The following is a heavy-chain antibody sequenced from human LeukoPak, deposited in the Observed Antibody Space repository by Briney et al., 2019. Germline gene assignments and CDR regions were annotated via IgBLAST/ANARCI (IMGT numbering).Heavy chain of an antibody. CDR1: GYTFTGCY. Sequence: ASVKVSCKASGYTFTGCYMHWVRQAPGQGLEWMGWINPNSGGTNYAQKFQGRVTMTRDTSISTAYMELSRLTSDDTALYYCARDLTGDHYWGQGTLVTVSS. V-gene: IGHV1-2*02. CDR3: ARDLTGDHY. CDR2: INPNSGGT. J-gene: IGHJ4*02. D-gene: IGHD7-27*01.